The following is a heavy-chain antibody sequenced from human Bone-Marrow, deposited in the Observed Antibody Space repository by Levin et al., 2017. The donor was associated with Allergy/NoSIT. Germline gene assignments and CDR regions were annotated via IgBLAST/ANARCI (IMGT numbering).Heavy chain of an antibody. Sequence: PGGSLRLSCAASGFTVSNNYMSWVRQAPGKGLEWVSIFYSGGSTYYADSVKGRFTISRDNSRNTLYLQMNSLRAEDTAVYYCARDRYSSGWGGVDYWGQGTLVTVSS. CDR2: FYSGGST. CDR1: GFTVSNNY. J-gene: IGHJ4*02. V-gene: IGHV3-66*01. CDR3: ARDRYSSGWGGVDY. D-gene: IGHD6-19*01.